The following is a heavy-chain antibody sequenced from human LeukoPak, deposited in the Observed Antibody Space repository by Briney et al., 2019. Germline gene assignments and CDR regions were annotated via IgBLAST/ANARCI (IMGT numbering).Heavy chain of an antibody. V-gene: IGHV3-23*01. CDR2: ISGSGGST. CDR1: GFTFSSYA. J-gene: IGHJ3*02. Sequence: GGSLRLSCLASGFTFSSYAIHWVRQAPGKGLEWVSAISGSGGSTYYADSVKGRFTISRDNSKNTLYLQMNSLRAEDTAVYYCAKDIIPLTGALDAFDIWGQGTMVTVSS. CDR3: AKDIIPLTGALDAFDI. D-gene: IGHD3-9*01.